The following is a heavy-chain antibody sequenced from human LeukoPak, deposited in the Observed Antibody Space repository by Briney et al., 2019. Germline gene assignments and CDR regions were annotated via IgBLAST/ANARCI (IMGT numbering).Heavy chain of an antibody. CDR3: ARHGHLGFDY. J-gene: IGHJ4*02. CDR2: INHSGST. CDR1: GGSFSGYY. V-gene: IGHV4-34*01. Sequence: PSETLSLTCAVYGGSFSGYYWSWIRQPPGKGLEWIGEINHSGSTNYNPSLKSRVTISVDTSKNQFSLKLSSVTAADTAVYYRARHGHLGFDYWGQGTLVTVSS.